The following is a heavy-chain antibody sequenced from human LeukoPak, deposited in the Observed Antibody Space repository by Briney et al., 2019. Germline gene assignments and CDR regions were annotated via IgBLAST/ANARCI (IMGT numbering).Heavy chain of an antibody. CDR1: GYTFTGYY. Sequence: ASVKVSCKASGYTFTGYYMHWVRQVPGQGLEWMGWINPNSGGTNYAQKFQGRVTMTRDTSISTAYMELSRLRSDDTAVYYCARAWQRDLYYFDYWGQGTLVTVSS. V-gene: IGHV1-2*02. CDR3: ARAWQRDLYYFDY. J-gene: IGHJ4*02. CDR2: INPNSGGT. D-gene: IGHD6-25*01.